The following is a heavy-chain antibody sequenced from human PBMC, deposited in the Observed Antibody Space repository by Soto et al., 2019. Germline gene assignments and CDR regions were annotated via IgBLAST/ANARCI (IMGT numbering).Heavy chain of an antibody. CDR1: GGSISSYY. V-gene: IGHV4-59*12. CDR2: IYYNGST. Sequence: SETLSLTCTVSGGSISSYYWSWIRQPPEKGLEWIGYIYYNGSTYYNPSLKSRVTISVDTPKNQFSLKLSSVTAADTAVYYCATHQYQQQLVNWGQGTRVTVSS. CDR3: ATHQYQQQLVN. J-gene: IGHJ4*02. D-gene: IGHD6-13*01.